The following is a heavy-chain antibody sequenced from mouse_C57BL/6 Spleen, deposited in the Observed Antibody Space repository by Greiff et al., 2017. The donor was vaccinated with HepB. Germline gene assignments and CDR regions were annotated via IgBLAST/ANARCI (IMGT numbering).Heavy chain of an antibody. CDR3: ALGRSLYFDY. V-gene: IGHV1-82*01. CDR2: IYPGDGDT. Sequence: QVQLQQSGPELVKPGASVKISCKASGYAFSSSWMNWVKQRPGKGLEWIGRIYPGDGDTNYNGKFKGKATLTADKSSSTAYMQLSSLTSEDSAVYFCALGRSLYFDYWGQGTTLTVSS. D-gene: IGHD4-1*01. J-gene: IGHJ2*01. CDR1: GYAFSSSW.